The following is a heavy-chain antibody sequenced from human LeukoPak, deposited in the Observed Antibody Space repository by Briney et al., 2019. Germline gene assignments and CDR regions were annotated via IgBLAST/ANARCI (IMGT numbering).Heavy chain of an antibody. D-gene: IGHD3-22*01. Sequence: GGSLTHSRAASGFTLSSSAVCLVRQAPGKGLEWVSAISGSGDNTYYADSVKGRFTISRDNSKNTLYLQMNRLRAEHTAVYYCAKGLLFTIIVVDSADAFVMSGDGIMVTVSS. CDR2: ISGSGDNT. J-gene: IGHJ3*02. CDR3: AKGLLFTIIVVDSADAFVM. V-gene: IGHV3-23*01. CDR1: GFTLSSSA.